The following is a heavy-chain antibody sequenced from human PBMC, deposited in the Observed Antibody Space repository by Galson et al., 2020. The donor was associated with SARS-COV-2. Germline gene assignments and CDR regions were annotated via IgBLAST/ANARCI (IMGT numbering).Heavy chain of an antibody. Sequence: SETLSLTCAVYGGSFSGYYWSWIRQPPGKGLEWIGEINHSGSTNYNPSLKSRVTISVDTSKNQFSLKLSSVTAADTAVYYCARDNIVLMVYANVVPNWFDPWGQGTLVTVSS. CDR1: GGSFSGYY. D-gene: IGHD2-8*01. CDR3: ARDNIVLMVYANVVPNWFDP. V-gene: IGHV4-34*01. CDR2: INHSGST. J-gene: IGHJ5*02.